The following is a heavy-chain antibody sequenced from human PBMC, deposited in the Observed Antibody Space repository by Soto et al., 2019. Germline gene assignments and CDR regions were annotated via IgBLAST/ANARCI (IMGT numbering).Heavy chain of an antibody. V-gene: IGHV1-46*01. Sequence: ASVKVSCKASGYTFTSYYMHWVRQAPGQGLEWMGIINPSGGSTSYAQKFQGRVTMTRDTSTSTVYKELSSLRSEDTAVYYCARETTPRLRITMVRGEGMDVWGQGTTVTVSS. D-gene: IGHD3-10*01. CDR3: ARETTPRLRITMVRGEGMDV. J-gene: IGHJ6*02. CDR2: INPSGGST. CDR1: GYTFTSYY.